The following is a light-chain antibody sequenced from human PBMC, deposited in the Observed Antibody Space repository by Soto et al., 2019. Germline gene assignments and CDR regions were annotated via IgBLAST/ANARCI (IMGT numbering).Light chain of an antibody. CDR1: KSLLHSNGYHY. CDR3: MQALQTPWT. J-gene: IGKJ1*01. CDR2: LGS. V-gene: IGKV2-28*01. Sequence: DIVMTQSPLSLPVTPGETASSSCRSSKSLLHSNGYHYLDWYLQKPGQSTQLLIYLGSNRASGVPDRVSGSGSGTDFTLKISRGAAEDVGVYYCMQALQTPWTFGQGTKVDIK.